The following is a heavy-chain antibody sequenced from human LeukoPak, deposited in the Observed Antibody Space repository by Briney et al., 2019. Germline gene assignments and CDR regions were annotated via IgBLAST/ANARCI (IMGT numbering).Heavy chain of an antibody. CDR3: ARGPSGSGAFDI. D-gene: IGHD1-26*01. J-gene: IGHJ3*02. V-gene: IGHV1-18*01. Sequence: ASVKVSCKASGYTFASYGISWVRQAPGQGLEWMGWISAYAGNTNYAQKLQGRVTMTTDTSTNTAYMELRGLRSDDTAVYYCARGPSGSGAFDIWGQGTMVTVSS. CDR1: GYTFASYG. CDR2: ISAYAGNT.